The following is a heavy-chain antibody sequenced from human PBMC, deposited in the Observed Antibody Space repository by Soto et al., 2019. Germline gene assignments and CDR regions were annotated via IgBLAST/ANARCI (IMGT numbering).Heavy chain of an antibody. Sequence: GGSLRLSCAASGFTFSSYGMHWVRQAPGKGLEWVAVIWYDGSNKYYADSVKGRFTISRDNSKNTLYLQMNSLRAEDTAVYYCAGGCSGGSCYYLAYWGQGTLVTVSS. CDR1: GFTFSSYG. D-gene: IGHD2-15*01. V-gene: IGHV3-33*01. J-gene: IGHJ4*02. CDR2: IWYDGSNK. CDR3: AGGCSGGSCYYLAY.